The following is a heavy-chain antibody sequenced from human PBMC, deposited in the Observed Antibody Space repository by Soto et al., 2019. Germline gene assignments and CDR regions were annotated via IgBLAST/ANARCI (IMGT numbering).Heavy chain of an antibody. CDR2: INSDGSST. V-gene: IGHV3-74*02. CDR1: GFTFSSYS. D-gene: IGHD2-15*01. Sequence: EVQLVESGGGLVKPGGSLRLSCAASGFTFSSYSMNWVRQAPGKGLVWVSRINSDGSSTSYADSVKGRFTISRDNAKNTLYLQMNSLRAEDTAVYYCVRTSLVVAAATREDYWGQGTLVTVSS. CDR3: VRTSLVVAAATREDY. J-gene: IGHJ4*02.